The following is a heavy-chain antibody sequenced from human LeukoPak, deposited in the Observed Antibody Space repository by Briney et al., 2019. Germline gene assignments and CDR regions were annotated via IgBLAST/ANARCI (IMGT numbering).Heavy chain of an antibody. V-gene: IGHV4-59*01. CDR3: ARGEDLLSSYYMDV. D-gene: IGHD6-6*01. Sequence: SETLSLTCTVSGGSISSYYWSWIRQPPGKGLEWIGYIYYSGSTNYNPSLKSRVTISVDTSKNQFSLKLSSVTAADTAVYYCARGEDLLSSYYMDVWGKGTTVTVSS. J-gene: IGHJ6*03. CDR2: IYYSGST. CDR1: GGSISSYY.